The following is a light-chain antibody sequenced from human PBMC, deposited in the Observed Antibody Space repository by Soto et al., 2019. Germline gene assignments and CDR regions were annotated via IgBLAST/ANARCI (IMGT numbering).Light chain of an antibody. V-gene: IGKV3-20*01. CDR1: QSVSRSY. CDR3: QQYGSSPIT. J-gene: IGKJ5*01. Sequence: EIVLTQSPATLSLSPGERATLSCRASQSVSRSYLAWYQQKPGQAPRPLIFGASSRATGIPDRFSGSGSGTDFTLTISRLEPEDFAVYYCQQYGSSPITFGQGTRLDIK. CDR2: GAS.